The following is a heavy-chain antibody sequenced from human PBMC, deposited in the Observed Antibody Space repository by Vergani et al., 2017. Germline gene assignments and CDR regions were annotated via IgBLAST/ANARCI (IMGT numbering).Heavy chain of an antibody. D-gene: IGHD6-19*01. CDR2: ISYDGTQK. V-gene: IGHV3-30*03. CDR3: ARLAVAGYYMDV. J-gene: IGHJ6*03. CDR1: GFTSSYYG. Sequence: QVHLVESGGGVVQPGRSLRLSCVVSGFTSSYYGMHWVRQAPGKGLEWVAVISYDGTQKYYADSVKGRFTISRDNSKSTLYLQMNSLRTEDTAVYYCARLAVAGYYMDVWGKGTTVTVSS.